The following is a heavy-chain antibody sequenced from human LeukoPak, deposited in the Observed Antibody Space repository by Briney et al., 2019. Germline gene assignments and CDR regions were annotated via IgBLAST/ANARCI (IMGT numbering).Heavy chain of an antibody. CDR1: GGSISSSSYY. CDR2: IYYSGST. Sequence: SETLSLTCTVSGGSISSSSYYWGWIRQPPGKGLEWIGSIYYSGSTYYNPSLKSRVTISVDTSKNQFSLKLSSVTAADTAVYYCARSPKGPYYYDSSGSPDAFDIWGQGTMVTVSS. J-gene: IGHJ3*02. V-gene: IGHV4-39*01. D-gene: IGHD3-22*01. CDR3: ARSPKGPYYYDSSGSPDAFDI.